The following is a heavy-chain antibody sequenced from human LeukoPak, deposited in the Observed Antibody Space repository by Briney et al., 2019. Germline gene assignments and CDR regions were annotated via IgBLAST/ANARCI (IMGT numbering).Heavy chain of an antibody. D-gene: IGHD5-24*01. CDR3: ARAGEMRYMDV. CDR2: IKGNGATT. CDR1: GFTFSNYY. V-gene: IGHV3-11*01. J-gene: IGHJ6*03. Sequence: PGGSLRLSCEASGFTFSNYYMSWIRQAPGKGLEWVSHIKGNGATTYYADSVRGRFTISRDNAKNSLFLQMNNLRVDDTATYYCARAGEMRYMDVWGKGTAVAVS.